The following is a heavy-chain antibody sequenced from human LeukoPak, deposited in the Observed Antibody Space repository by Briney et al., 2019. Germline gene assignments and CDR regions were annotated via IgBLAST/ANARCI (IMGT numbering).Heavy chain of an antibody. V-gene: IGHV3-21*01. D-gene: IGHD1/OR15-1a*01. CDR1: GFTFSSYT. J-gene: IGHJ4*02. Sequence: GGSLRLSCAASGFTFSSYTMTWVRQALGKGLEWVSCITRSSIYIYYADSAKGRFTISRDNSKNTLYLQMNSLRAEDTSIYYCATEQEGRRAAFDYWGQGTLVTVAS. CDR2: ITRSSIYI. CDR3: ATEQEGRRAAFDY.